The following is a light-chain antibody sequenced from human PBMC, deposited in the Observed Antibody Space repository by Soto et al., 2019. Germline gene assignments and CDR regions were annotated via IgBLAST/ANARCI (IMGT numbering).Light chain of an antibody. V-gene: IGKV3-15*01. Sequence: EIVMTQSPATLSVSPGERVTLSCRASESLSSNLSCYQQKNGQAPSLLMYGASTRATVIPARVSCSGACTEFTLTIISRQSEDFDVYYCRQENTWSSFTFGQGTRLEMK. J-gene: IGKJ5*01. CDR2: GAS. CDR3: RQENTWSSFT. CDR1: ESLSSN.